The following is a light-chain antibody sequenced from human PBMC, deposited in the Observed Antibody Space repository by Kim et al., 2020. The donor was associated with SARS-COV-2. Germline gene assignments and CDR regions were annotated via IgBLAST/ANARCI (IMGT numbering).Light chain of an antibody. J-gene: IGKJ4*01. CDR2: GAS. V-gene: IGKV3-15*01. CDR3: QQYKRGPPLT. CDR1: QSVNRN. Sequence: PGEKATLPRRARQSVNRNVAWEQQKPGQAPRLLIYGASNRATGIPARFRGSGSGKEFTLTNSTLQAEDFANYYWQQYKRGPPLTFGGGTKLEIK.